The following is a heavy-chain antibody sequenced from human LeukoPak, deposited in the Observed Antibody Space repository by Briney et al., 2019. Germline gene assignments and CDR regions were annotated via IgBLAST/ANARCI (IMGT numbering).Heavy chain of an antibody. Sequence: GGTLRLSCAASGFTFSSYAMSWVRQAPGKGLEWVSAISGSGGSTYYADSVKGRFTISRDNSKNTLYLQMNSLRAEDTAVYYCAKGGREYCSGGSCYSGRSSDYWGQGTLVTVSS. CDR2: ISGSGGST. CDR1: GFTFSSYA. CDR3: AKGGREYCSGGSCYSGRSSDY. J-gene: IGHJ4*02. D-gene: IGHD2-15*01. V-gene: IGHV3-23*01.